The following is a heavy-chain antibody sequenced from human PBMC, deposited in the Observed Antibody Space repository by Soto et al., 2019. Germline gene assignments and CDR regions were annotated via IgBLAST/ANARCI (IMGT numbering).Heavy chain of an antibody. Sequence: QVQLVESGGGVVQPGGSLRLSCAASGFRFDDYRLHWVRQAPGKGLEWVSLVSADGKRKYYADAVQGRFTISRDTSRNTLYLEMNSLRPEDTALYFCARQWVTRGVVLKRAFNAWGQGTQVSVST. CDR1: GFRFDDYR. CDR2: VSADGKRK. CDR3: ARQWVTRGVVLKRAFNA. D-gene: IGHD3-10*01. V-gene: IGHV3-30*03. J-gene: IGHJ5*02.